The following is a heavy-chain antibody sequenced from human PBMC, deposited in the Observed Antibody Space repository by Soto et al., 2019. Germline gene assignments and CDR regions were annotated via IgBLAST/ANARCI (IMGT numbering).Heavy chain of an antibody. Sequence: EVQLLESGGGLVQPGGSLRLSCGASGFTFSSYAMSWVRQAPGKAPEWVSGISANGGRTDYADSVRGRFTMSRDNSKNTVYLQMNSLRAEDTAVYYCAQDPRISGIDYWGQGTLVTVS. D-gene: IGHD1-20*01. CDR2: ISANGGRT. V-gene: IGHV3-23*01. CDR1: GFTFSSYA. CDR3: AQDPRISGIDY. J-gene: IGHJ4*02.